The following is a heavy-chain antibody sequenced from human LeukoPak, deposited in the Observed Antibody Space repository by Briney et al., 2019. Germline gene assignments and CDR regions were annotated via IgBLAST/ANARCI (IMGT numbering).Heavy chain of an antibody. D-gene: IGHD3-22*01. Sequence: PGGSLRLSCAASGFTFNNYAMAWIRQPPRKGLEWVSSIGGGGTDTHYGDSVKGRFTISRDNSKNTLYLQMNSLRAEDTAVYYCARDGYYYDRGGYYYYFFDYWGQGTLVTVSS. CDR3: ARDGYYYDRGGYYYYFFDY. V-gene: IGHV3-23*01. J-gene: IGHJ4*02. CDR1: GFTFNNYA. CDR2: IGGGGTDT.